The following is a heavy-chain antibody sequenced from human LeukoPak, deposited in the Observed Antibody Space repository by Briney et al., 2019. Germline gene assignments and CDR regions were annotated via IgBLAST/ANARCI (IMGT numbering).Heavy chain of an antibody. CDR3: GRPRPRTGSARDFDY. V-gene: IGHV3-74*01. J-gene: IGHJ4*02. Sequence: GGSLRLSCAASGFTFSIYNMHWVRQAPGKGLVWVSRINGDGTSTNYADAVKGRFTVSRDNAKNTLYLQMNSVRAEDTAVYYCGRPRPRTGSARDFDYWGQGILVTVSS. CDR1: GFTFSIYN. D-gene: IGHD6-25*01. CDR2: INGDGTST.